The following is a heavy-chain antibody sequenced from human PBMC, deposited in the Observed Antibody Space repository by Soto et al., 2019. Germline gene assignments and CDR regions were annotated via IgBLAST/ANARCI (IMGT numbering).Heavy chain of an antibody. Sequence: PFQPLSHTCTVYNGSFSGHFWSWILKNPFKSLEFLGEINLAGGTNYNPSLKSRVTISIDKSNNQFFLKLTSVTAADKAVYYCARNQRISDILTGYYKGPFESWGKGSLVTVAP. CDR1: NGSFSGHF. CDR3: ARNQRISDILTGYYKGPFES. V-gene: IGHV4-34*01. J-gene: IGHJ4*02. D-gene: IGHD3-9*01. CDR2: INLAGGT.